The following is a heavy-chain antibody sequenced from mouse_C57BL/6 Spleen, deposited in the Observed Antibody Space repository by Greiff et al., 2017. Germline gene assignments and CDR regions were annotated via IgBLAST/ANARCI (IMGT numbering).Heavy chain of an antibody. CDR1: GYTFTSYG. CDR3: AYDYDGYVDV. V-gene: IGHV1-81*01. CDR2: IYPRSGNT. Sequence: VQLQQSGAELARPGASVKLSCKASGYTFTSYGISWVKQRTGQGLEWIGEIYPRSGNTYYNEKFKGKATLTADKSSSTAYMELRSLTSEDSAVYFCAYDYDGYVDVWGTGTTVTVSS. D-gene: IGHD2-4*01. J-gene: IGHJ1*03.